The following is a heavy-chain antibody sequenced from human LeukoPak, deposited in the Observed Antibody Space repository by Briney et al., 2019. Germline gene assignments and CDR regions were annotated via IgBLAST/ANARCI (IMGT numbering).Heavy chain of an antibody. CDR3: ARAFNNYPFDY. J-gene: IGHJ4*02. V-gene: IGHV4-34*01. CDR1: GGSFSGYY. D-gene: IGHD4-11*01. CDR2: INHSGST. Sequence: SETLSLTCAVYGGSFSGYYWSWIRQPPGKGLEWIGEINHSGSTNYNPSLKSRVTISVDTSKNQFSLKLSSVTAADTAVYYCARAFNNYPFDYWGQGTLVTVSP.